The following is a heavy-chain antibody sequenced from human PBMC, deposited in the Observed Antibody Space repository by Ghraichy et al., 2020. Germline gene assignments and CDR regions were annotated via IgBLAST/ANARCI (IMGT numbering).Heavy chain of an antibody. D-gene: IGHD3-22*01. Sequence: ASVKVSCKASGYTFTGYYMHWVRQAPGQGLEWMGWINPNSGGTNYAQKFQGRVTMTRDTSISTAYMELSRLRSDDTAVYYCARNYDYDSSGYYYPRLPLDPWGQGTLVTVSS. CDR2: INPNSGGT. V-gene: IGHV1-2*02. CDR1: GYTFTGYY. J-gene: IGHJ5*02. CDR3: ARNYDYDSSGYYYPRLPLDP.